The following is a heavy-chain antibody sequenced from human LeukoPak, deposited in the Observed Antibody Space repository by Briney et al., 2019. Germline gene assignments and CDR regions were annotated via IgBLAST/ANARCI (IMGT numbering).Heavy chain of an antibody. Sequence: GGSLRLSCAASGFTVSDNYMSWVRQAPGKGLEWVSVIYSGGSTYYADSVKGRFTISRDNSKNTLYLQMNSLRAEDTAVYYCAMDELGYCSSTSCYNGGYWGQGTLVTVSS. CDR2: IYSGGST. CDR1: GFTVSDNY. D-gene: IGHD2-2*01. J-gene: IGHJ4*02. V-gene: IGHV3-53*01. CDR3: AMDELGYCSSTSCYNGGY.